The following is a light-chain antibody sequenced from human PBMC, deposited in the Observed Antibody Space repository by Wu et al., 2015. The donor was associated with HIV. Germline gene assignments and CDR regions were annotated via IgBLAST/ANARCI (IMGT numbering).Light chain of an antibody. J-gene: IGKJ1*01. CDR3: QQYSDSVRT. CDR1: QTVTSGY. V-gene: IGKV3-20*01. CDR2: GAT. Sequence: EVVLTQSPGTLSLSAGEGAIPSCRSSQTVTSGYLAWYQHKPGQAPRLLIYGATSRAIGTPERFSGDGSEKDFTLTISRVEPEDFAIYYCQQYSDSVRTFGQGTRVEIK.